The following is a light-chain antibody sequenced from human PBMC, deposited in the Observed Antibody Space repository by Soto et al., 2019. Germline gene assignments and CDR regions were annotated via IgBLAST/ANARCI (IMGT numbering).Light chain of an antibody. Sequence: EIVMTQSPATLSVSPGERATLSCRASQSVSSNLAWYQQKPGQAPRLLIYGASTRATGIPARFSGSGSGTEFTLTISSLQSEDFAVYYCQQHNNWPRKLGQGTKVDIK. CDR1: QSVSSN. V-gene: IGKV3-15*01. J-gene: IGKJ1*01. CDR3: QQHNNWPRK. CDR2: GAS.